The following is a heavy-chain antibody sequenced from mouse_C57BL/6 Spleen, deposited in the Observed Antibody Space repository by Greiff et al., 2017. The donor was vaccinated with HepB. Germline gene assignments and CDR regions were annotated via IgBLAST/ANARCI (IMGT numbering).Heavy chain of an antibody. V-gene: IGHV1-19*01. Sequence: EVQLQQSGPVLVKPGASVKMSCKASGYTFTDYYMNWVKQSHGKSLEWIGVINPYNGGTSYNQKFKGKATLTVDKSSSTAYMELNSLTSEDSAVYYCARGDDDYDVRFAYWGQGTLVTVSA. J-gene: IGHJ3*01. D-gene: IGHD2-4*01. CDR3: ARGDDDYDVRFAY. CDR2: INPYNGGT. CDR1: GYTFTDYY.